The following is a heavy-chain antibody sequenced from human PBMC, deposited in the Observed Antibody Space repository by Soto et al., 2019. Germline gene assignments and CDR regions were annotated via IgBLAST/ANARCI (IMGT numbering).Heavy chain of an antibody. Sequence: SETLSLTCAAYGGSFSGYYWSWIRQPPGKGLEWIGEINHSGSTNYNPSLKSRVTISVDTSKNQFSLKLSSVTAADTAVYYCARGGTPRLRGYSYGRGGYYYYGMDVWGQGTTVTVSS. D-gene: IGHD5-18*01. CDR3: ARGGTPRLRGYSYGRGGYYYYGMDV. J-gene: IGHJ6*02. V-gene: IGHV4-34*01. CDR2: INHSGST. CDR1: GGSFSGYY.